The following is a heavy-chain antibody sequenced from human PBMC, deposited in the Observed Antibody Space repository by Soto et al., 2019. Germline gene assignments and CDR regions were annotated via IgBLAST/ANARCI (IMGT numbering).Heavy chain of an antibody. V-gene: IGHV1-46*01. D-gene: IGHD3-3*02. Sequence: ASVKVSGKASGYSFFSYYIHWVRQAPGQGLEWMGRFLASGGNTDYAQRFRGRVSMTRDTSSTNTVSVELTSLTSDDTAVYYCARGGATIFGVIDSWGQGTRVTSPQ. J-gene: IGHJ4*02. CDR1: GYSFFSYY. CDR3: ARGGATIFGVIDS. CDR2: FLASGGNT.